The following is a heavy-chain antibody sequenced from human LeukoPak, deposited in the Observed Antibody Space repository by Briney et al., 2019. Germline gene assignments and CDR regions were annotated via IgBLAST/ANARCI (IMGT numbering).Heavy chain of an antibody. V-gene: IGHV1-8*01. CDR2: MNPNSGNT. D-gene: IGHD6-13*01. CDR3: ARDGRSSWYISSRYWFDP. CDR1: GYTFTSYD. Sequence: GASVKVSRNASGYTFTSYDINWVRQATGQGLEWMGWMNPNSGNTGYAQKFQGRVTMTRNTSISTAYMELSSLRSEDTAVYYCARDGRSSWYISSRYWFDPCGQGTLVTVST. J-gene: IGHJ5*02.